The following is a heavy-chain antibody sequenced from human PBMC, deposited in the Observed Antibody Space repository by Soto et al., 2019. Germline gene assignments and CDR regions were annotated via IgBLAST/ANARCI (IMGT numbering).Heavy chain of an antibody. J-gene: IGHJ6*02. Sequence: EVQLLESGGGLVQPGGSLRLSCAASGFTFSSYAMSWVRQAPGKGLEWVSAISGSGGSTYYADSVKGRFTISRDNSKNTMYLQMNSRRAQDTAVYYCAKDPQYCSSIRCWRLYGMDVWGQVTTVTVCS. D-gene: IGHD2-2*01. V-gene: IGHV3-23*01. CDR3: AKDPQYCSSIRCWRLYGMDV. CDR1: GFTFSSYA. CDR2: ISGSGGST.